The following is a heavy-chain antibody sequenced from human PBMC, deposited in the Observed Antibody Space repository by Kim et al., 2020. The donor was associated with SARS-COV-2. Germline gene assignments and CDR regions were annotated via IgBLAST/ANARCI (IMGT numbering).Heavy chain of an antibody. J-gene: IGHJ3*02. V-gene: IGHV4-31*03. CDR2: IYYSGST. D-gene: IGHD6-13*01. Sequence: SETLSLTCTVSGGSISSGGYYWSWIRQHPGKGLEWIGYIYYSGSTYYNPSLKSRVTISVDTSKNQFSLKLSSVTAADTAVYYCARVIAAALYDAFDIWGQGTMVTVSS. CDR3: ARVIAAALYDAFDI. CDR1: GGSISSGGYY.